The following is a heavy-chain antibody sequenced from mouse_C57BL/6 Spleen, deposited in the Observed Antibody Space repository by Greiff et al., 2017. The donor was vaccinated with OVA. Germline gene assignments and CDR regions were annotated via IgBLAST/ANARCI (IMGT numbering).Heavy chain of an antibody. CDR1: GYSITSGYY. CDR2: ISYDGSN. CDR3: ARADYYGSRYYAMDY. D-gene: IGHD1-1*01. V-gene: IGHV3-6*01. Sequence: EVQLQESGPGLVKPSQSLSLTCSVTGYSITSGYYWNWIRQFPGNKLEWMGYISYDGSNNYNPSLKNRISITRDTSKNQFFLKLNSVTTEDTATYYCARADYYGSRYYAMDYWGQGTSVTVSS. J-gene: IGHJ4*01.